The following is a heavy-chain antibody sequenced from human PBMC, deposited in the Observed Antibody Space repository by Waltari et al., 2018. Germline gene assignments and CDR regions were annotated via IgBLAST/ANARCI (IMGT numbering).Heavy chain of an antibody. CDR1: GFTFSRSG. V-gene: IGHV3-74*02. J-gene: IGHJ3*01. CDR3: ARAGLLGAFDV. Sequence: EVQLVESGGALLQPGGSLRLSCAAAGFTFSRSGIHWVRQFPGKGLMWVSRINNDGSSTVYADSVKGRFTISRDDAKNTVSLQMNNLSAEDTALYYCARAGLLGAFDVWGQGTMVTVSS. CDR2: INNDGSST. D-gene: IGHD2-15*01.